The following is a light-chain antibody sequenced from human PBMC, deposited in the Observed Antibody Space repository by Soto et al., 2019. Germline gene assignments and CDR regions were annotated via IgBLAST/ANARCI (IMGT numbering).Light chain of an antibody. V-gene: IGLV2-11*01. CDR2: DVS. Sequence: QSALTQPRSVSGSLGQSVTISCTGTSSDVGTYNYVSWYQQHPGKAPKVMIYDVSERPSGVTDRFSGSKSGNTASLTISELQAEDEADYYCCSYAGSPRYVLGTGTKATVL. CDR3: CSYAGSPRYV. CDR1: SSDVGTYNY. J-gene: IGLJ1*01.